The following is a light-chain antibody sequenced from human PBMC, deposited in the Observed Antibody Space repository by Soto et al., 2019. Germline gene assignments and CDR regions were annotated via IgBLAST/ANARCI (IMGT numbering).Light chain of an antibody. CDR2: DAS. CDR3: QHYNSYSEA. Sequence: DIRMTQSPSTLSASLGDRVTITCRASQSISVWLAWYQQKPGKAPKVLSWDASSLQRGVPSRFSGSGSGTEFNLTISSLQTDDFATYYCQHYNSYSEAFGQGTKVDIK. CDR1: QSISVW. J-gene: IGKJ1*01. V-gene: IGKV1-5*01.